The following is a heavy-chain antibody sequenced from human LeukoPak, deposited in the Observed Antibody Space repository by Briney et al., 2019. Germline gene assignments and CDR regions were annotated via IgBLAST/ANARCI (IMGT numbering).Heavy chain of an antibody. V-gene: IGHV1-69-2*01. Sequence: ASVKISCKVSGYTFTDYYMHWVQQAPGKGLEWMGLVDPEDGETIYAEKFQGRVTITADTSTDTAYMELSSLRSEDTAVYYCAMEPPHAVVVAATGLWGQGTLVTVSS. CDR2: VDPEDGET. CDR1: GYTFTDYY. CDR3: AMEPPHAVVVAATGL. J-gene: IGHJ4*02. D-gene: IGHD2-15*01.